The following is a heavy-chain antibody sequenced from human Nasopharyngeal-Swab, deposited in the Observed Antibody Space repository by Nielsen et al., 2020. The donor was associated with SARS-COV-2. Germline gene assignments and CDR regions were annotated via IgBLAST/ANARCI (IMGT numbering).Heavy chain of an antibody. CDR2: FNTNTGNP. Sequence: WVRQAPGQGLVWMGWFNTNTGNPTYAQGYTGRFVFYMDTSVSTAYLQISSLKAEDTAVYYCARAFVSRWPYYYYYGMDVWGQGTTVTVSS. V-gene: IGHV7-4-1*02. J-gene: IGHJ6*02. D-gene: IGHD6-13*01. CDR3: ARAFVSRWPYYYYYGMDV.